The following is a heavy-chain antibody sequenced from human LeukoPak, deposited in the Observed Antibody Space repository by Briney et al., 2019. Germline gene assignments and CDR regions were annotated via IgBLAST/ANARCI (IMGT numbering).Heavy chain of an antibody. CDR1: GFTFSSYG. J-gene: IGHJ4*02. CDR3: AKEQSGYDFWSGQRSYYFDY. Sequence: PGRSLRLSCAASGFTFSSYGMHWVRQAPGKGLEWVAVISYDGSNKYYADSVKGRFTISRDNSKNTLYLQMNSLRAEDTAVYYCAKEQSGYDFWSGQRSYYFDYWGQGTLVTVSS. CDR2: ISYDGSNK. D-gene: IGHD3-3*01. V-gene: IGHV3-30*18.